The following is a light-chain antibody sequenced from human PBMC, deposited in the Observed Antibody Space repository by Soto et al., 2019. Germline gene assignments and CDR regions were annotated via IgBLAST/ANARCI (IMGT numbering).Light chain of an antibody. Sequence: QSALTQPASVSGSPGQSITISCTGTSSDVGGYNYVSWYQQHPGKAPKLMLYDVSNRPSGVSNRFSGSKSGNTASLTISGLQAEDEADYYCISYTRSSSLHVVFGGGTKLTVL. CDR3: ISYTRSSSLHVV. V-gene: IGLV2-14*01. CDR2: DVS. J-gene: IGLJ2*01. CDR1: SSDVGGYNY.